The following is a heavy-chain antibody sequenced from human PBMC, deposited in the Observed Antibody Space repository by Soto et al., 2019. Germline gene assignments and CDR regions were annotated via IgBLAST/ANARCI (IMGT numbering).Heavy chain of an antibody. CDR1: GGTFSNYA. V-gene: IGHV1-69*15. D-gene: IGHD2-15*01. CDR3: AKAGGREGSFGNWFDP. CDR2: IIPIFGTR. J-gene: IGHJ5*02. Sequence: QVQLVQSGAEVKKPGSSVKVSCKASGGTFSNYAITWVRQAPGQGLEWLGRIIPIFGTRDYAQKFQGRVTITADDSTTXAYMELSSLRSDDTAVYYCAKAGGREGSFGNWFDPWGQGTLVTVSS.